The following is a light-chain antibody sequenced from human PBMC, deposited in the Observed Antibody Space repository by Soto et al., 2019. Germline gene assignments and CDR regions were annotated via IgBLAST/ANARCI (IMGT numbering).Light chain of an antibody. CDR3: AAWDDSLSAHYV. Sequence: QSVLTQPPSASGTPGPRVTISCSGSSSNIGSNYVYWYQQLPGTAPKLLLYRNNQRPSGVPDRFSGSKSGTSASLAISGLRSEDEADYYCAAWDDSLSAHYVFGTGTKVTVL. CDR1: SSNIGSNY. J-gene: IGLJ1*01. CDR2: RNN. V-gene: IGLV1-47*01.